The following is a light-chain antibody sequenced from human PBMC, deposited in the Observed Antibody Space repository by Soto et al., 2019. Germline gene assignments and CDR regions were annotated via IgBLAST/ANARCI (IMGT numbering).Light chain of an antibody. CDR1: QTVRNNY. J-gene: IGKJ5*01. CDR3: QQHNNWPIT. Sequence: EFVLTQSPGTLSLSPWERATLSCRASQTVRNNYLAWYQQKPGQSPRLLIYDASTRATGIPYRFSGSGSETDFTLTISSLQPEDSAIYYCQQHNNWPITFGQGTRLEIK. CDR2: DAS. V-gene: IGKV3D-20*02.